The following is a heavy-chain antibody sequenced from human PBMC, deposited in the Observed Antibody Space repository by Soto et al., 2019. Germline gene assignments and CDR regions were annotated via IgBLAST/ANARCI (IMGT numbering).Heavy chain of an antibody. CDR1: GFTFSSYA. D-gene: IGHD2-2*01. Sequence: EVQLLESGGGLVQPGGSLRLSCAASGFTFSSYAMSWVRQAPGKGLEWVSAISGSGGSTYYADSVKGRFTISRDNSKNTVYLQMNSRRDEDTAVYYCVEGGEKYQLLRTFDYWGPGTLVTVSS. CDR2: ISGSGGST. J-gene: IGHJ4*02. V-gene: IGHV3-23*01. CDR3: VEGGEKYQLLRTFDY.